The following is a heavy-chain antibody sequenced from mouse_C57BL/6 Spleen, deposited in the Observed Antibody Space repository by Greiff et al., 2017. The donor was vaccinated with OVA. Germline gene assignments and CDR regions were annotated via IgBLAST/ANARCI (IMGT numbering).Heavy chain of an antibody. V-gene: IGHV5-4*01. CDR3: ARDPNDGYYGYFDY. D-gene: IGHD2-3*01. Sequence: VQGVESGGGLVKPGGSLKLSCAASGFTFSSYAMSWVRQTPEKRLEWVATISDGGSYTYYPDNVKGRFTISRDNAKNNLYLQMSHLKSEDTAMYYCARDPNDGYYGYFDYWGQGTTLTVSS. CDR2: ISDGGSYT. CDR1: GFTFSSYA. J-gene: IGHJ2*01.